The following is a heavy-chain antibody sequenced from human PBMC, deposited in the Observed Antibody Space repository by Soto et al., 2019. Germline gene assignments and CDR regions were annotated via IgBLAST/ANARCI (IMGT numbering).Heavy chain of an antibody. V-gene: IGHV3-30-3*01. CDR3: ARGDGYGEAYYYYGMDV. D-gene: IGHD5-12*01. J-gene: IGHJ6*02. CDR2: VSYDGSNK. CDR1: GFTFSSYA. Sequence: GGSLRLSCAASGFTFSSYAMHWVRQAPGKGLEWVAVVSYDGSNKYYADSVKGRFTISRDNSKNTLYLQMNSLRAEDTAVYYCARGDGYGEAYYYYGMDVWGQGTTVTVSS.